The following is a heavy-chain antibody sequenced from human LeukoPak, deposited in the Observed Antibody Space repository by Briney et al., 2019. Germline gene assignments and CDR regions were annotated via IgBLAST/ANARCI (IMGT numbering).Heavy chain of an antibody. CDR1: GFTFSSYA. J-gene: IGHJ4*02. Sequence: GGSLRLSCAASGFTFSSYAMHWVRQAPGKGLEWVAVISYDGSNKYYADSVKGRFTISRDNSKNTLYLQMNSLRAEDTAVYYCAGVSYDSSENYWGQGTLVTVSS. CDR3: AGVSYDSSENY. D-gene: IGHD3-22*01. V-gene: IGHV3-30-3*01. CDR2: ISYDGSNK.